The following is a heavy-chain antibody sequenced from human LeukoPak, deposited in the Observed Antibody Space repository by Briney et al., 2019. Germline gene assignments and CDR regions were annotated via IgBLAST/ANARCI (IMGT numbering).Heavy chain of an antibody. CDR1: GGSIISTSFY. V-gene: IGHV4-39*01. J-gene: IGHJ5*02. CDR2: IYHSGST. Sequence: SETLSLTCTVSGGSIISTSFYWGWIRQPPGKGLAWLGSIYHSGSTYDNPSLKSRVTISVDGSKNQFSLKLSSVTAADTAVYYCARLYYDSRGYYWFDRWGQGTLVTVSS. D-gene: IGHD3-22*01. CDR3: ARLYYDSRGYYWFDR.